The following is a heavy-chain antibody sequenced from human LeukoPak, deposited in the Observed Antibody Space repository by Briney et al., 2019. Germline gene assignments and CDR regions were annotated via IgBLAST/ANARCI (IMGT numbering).Heavy chain of an antibody. D-gene: IGHD2-2*01. Sequence: ASVKVSCKASGYTFTSYGISWVRQAPGQGLEWMGWISAYNGNTNYAQKLQGRVTITTATSTSTAYMELRSLRSDDTAVYYCARDVVGYCSSTSCPHLQRGFDIWGQGTMVTVSS. CDR3: ARDVVGYCSSTSCPHLQRGFDI. J-gene: IGHJ3*02. CDR2: ISAYNGNT. CDR1: GYTFTSYG. V-gene: IGHV1-18*01.